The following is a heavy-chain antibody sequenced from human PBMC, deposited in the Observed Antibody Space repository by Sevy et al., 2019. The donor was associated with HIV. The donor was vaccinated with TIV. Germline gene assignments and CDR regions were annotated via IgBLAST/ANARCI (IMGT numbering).Heavy chain of an antibody. CDR2: IKQDASEI. Sequence: GRSLRLSCAASGFTFNTYWMTWVRRAPVKGLEWVANIKQDASEIDYVDSVKGRFTISRDNAKNLLYLQMNSLRVEDTAVYYCARALYSSDSNWGQGTLVTVSS. D-gene: IGHD2-15*01. V-gene: IGHV3-7*01. CDR3: ARALYSSDSN. CDR1: GFTFNTYW. J-gene: IGHJ4*02.